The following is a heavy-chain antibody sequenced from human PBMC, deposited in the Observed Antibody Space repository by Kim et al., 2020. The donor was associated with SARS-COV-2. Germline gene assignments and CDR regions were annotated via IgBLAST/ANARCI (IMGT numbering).Heavy chain of an antibody. CDR1: GFTFDDYT. Sequence: GGSLRLSCAASGFTFDDYTMHWVRQAPGKGLEWVSLISWDGGSTYYADSVKGRFTISRDNSKNSLYLQMNSLRTEDTALYYCASTYYYDSSGLNWGQGTLVTVSS. CDR2: ISWDGGST. CDR3: ASTYYYDSSGLN. J-gene: IGHJ4*02. V-gene: IGHV3-43*01. D-gene: IGHD3-22*01.